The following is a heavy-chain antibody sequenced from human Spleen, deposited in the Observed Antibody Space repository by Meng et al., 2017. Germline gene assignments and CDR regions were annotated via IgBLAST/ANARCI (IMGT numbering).Heavy chain of an antibody. J-gene: IGHJ4*02. V-gene: IGHV1-2*04. CDR1: GYDFIGYY. CDR2: INPNNGDT. CDR3: ARDEDISAAGKLFGDY. D-gene: IGHD6-25*01. Sequence: ASVKVSCKASGYDFIGYYMHWVRQAPGQGLEWMGWINPNNGDTSYAQKFQGWVTLTSDTSISTAYMEVSRLTSDDTAVYYCARDEDISAAGKLFGDYWGQGTLVTVSS.